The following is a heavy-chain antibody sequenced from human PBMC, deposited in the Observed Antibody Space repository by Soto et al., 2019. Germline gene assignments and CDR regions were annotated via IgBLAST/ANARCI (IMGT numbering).Heavy chain of an antibody. CDR2: ISYDGSNK. CDR1: GFTFSSYA. J-gene: IGHJ4*02. V-gene: IGHV3-30-3*01. CDR3: AKGPYQWLVYFDY. Sequence: PGGSLRLSCAASGFTFSSYAMHWVRQAPGKGLEWVAVISYDGSNKYYADSVKGRFTVSRDNSKNTLYLEVNSLRAEDTAVYYCAKGPYQWLVYFDYWGQGILVTVSS. D-gene: IGHD6-19*01.